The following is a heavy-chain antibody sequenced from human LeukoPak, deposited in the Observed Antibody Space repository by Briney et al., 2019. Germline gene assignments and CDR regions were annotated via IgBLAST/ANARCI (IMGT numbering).Heavy chain of an antibody. J-gene: IGHJ4*02. CDR1: GFTFSSYA. CDR2: ISGSGGST. Sequence: PGGSLRLSCEASGFTFSSYAMNWVRQAPGKGLEWVSGISGSGGSTYYADSVKGRFTISRDNSKNTLCLQVNSLRAEDTAVYHCAKGDKKYYFDYWGQGILVTVSS. V-gene: IGHV3-23*01. CDR3: AKGDKKYYFDY.